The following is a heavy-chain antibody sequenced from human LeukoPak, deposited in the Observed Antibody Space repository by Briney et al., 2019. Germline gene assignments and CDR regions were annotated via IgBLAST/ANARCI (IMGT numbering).Heavy chain of an antibody. CDR2: IKQDGNEK. V-gene: IGHV3-7*01. D-gene: IGHD6-13*01. J-gene: IGHJ4*02. CDR3: ARGSSSWYAY. CDR1: GFRFNTFW. Sequence: GGSLRLSCAASGFRFNTFWMSWVRQAPGKGLEWVANIKQDGNEKYYADSVKGRFTISRDNAKNSLYLQMNSLRAEDTAVYYCARGSSSWYAYWGQGTLVTVSS.